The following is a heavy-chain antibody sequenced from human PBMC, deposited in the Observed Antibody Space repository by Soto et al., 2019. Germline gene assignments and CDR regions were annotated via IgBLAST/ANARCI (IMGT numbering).Heavy chain of an antibody. J-gene: IGHJ3*01. D-gene: IGHD5-18*01. Sequence: GGSLRLSCAAVGFNFSTYWTYWVRQAPGKGLVWVAHINSDGSSTNYAEAVKGRFTFSRDNAKNRLYLQLNSLRAEDTAVYYCVRGGYMHACDVWGQGTMVTVSS. V-gene: IGHV3-74*01. CDR1: GFNFSTYW. CDR2: INSDGSST. CDR3: VRGGYMHACDV.